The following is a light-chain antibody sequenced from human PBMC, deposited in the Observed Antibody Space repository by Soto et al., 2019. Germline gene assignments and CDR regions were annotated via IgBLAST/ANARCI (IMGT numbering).Light chain of an antibody. CDR3: QQANSFPWT. Sequence: IQMPQSPSSVSASVGDRVTITCRASQDISGWLAWFQQKPGKAPNLLIYAASILQSGVPSRFSGSGSGTDFTLTITYLQPEDFATYYCQQANSFPWTFGQGTKVEL. CDR1: QDISGW. V-gene: IGKV1D-12*01. J-gene: IGKJ1*01. CDR2: AAS.